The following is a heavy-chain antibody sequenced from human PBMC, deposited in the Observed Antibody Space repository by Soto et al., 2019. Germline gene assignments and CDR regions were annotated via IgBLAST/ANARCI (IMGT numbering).Heavy chain of an antibody. D-gene: IGHD3-3*01. V-gene: IGHV3-66*01. J-gene: IGHJ4*02. CDR3: AREYYDFWSGYRAYYFDY. CDR1: GFTVSSHY. CDR2: IYSGGST. Sequence: EVPLVESGGGLVQPGRSLRLSCAASGFTVSSHYMSWVRQAPGKGLEWVSIIYSGGSTYYADSVKGRFTISRDNSKNTLYLQMNSLRAEDTAVYYCAREYYDFWSGYRAYYFDYWGQGTLVTVSS.